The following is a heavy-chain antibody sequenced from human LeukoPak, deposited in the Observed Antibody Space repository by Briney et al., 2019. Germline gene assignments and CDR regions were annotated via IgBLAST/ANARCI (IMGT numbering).Heavy chain of an antibody. J-gene: IGHJ4*02. D-gene: IGHD2-15*01. Sequence: ASVKVSCKASGYTFTSYYMHWVRQAPGQGLEWMGIINPSGGSTSYAQKFQGRVTMTRDTSTSTVYMELSSLRSEDTAVYYCGGAGMLDCSGGSCYQEPSDYWGQGTLVTVSS. CDR1: GYTFTSYY. CDR3: GGAGMLDCSGGSCYQEPSDY. V-gene: IGHV1-46*01. CDR2: INPSGGST.